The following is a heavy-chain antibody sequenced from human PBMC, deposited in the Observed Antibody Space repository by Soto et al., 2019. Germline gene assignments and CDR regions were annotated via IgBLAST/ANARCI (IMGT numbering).Heavy chain of an antibody. J-gene: IGHJ4*02. CDR2: IYYSGST. D-gene: IGHD3-10*01. CDR3: ARALWFGELLHPLFDY. V-gene: IGHV4-59*08. Sequence: QVQLQESGPGLGKPSETLSLTCTVSGGSISSYYWSWIRQPPGKGLEWIGYIYYSGSTNYNPSLKSRVTISVDTSKNQFSLKLSSVTAADTAVYYCARALWFGELLHPLFDYWGQGTLVTVSS. CDR1: GGSISSYY.